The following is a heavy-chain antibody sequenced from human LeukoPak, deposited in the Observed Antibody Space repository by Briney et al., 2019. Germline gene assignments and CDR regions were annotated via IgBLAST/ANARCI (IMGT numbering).Heavy chain of an antibody. V-gene: IGHV3-23*01. D-gene: IGHD2-8*02. J-gene: IGHJ4*02. CDR2: INYSGSST. CDR1: GFTFSSYA. CDR3: GKDSRTGGPRAFDS. Sequence: GGSLRLSCAASGFTFSSYAMTWVRQAPEKGLEWVSTINYSGSSTYYADSVKGRFTISRDNSKNTLYLQMGSLRAEDTAVYYCGKDSRTGGPRAFDSWGQGTLVTVSS.